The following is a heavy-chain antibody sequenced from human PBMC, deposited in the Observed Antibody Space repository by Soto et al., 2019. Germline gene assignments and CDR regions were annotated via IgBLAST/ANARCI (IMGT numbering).Heavy chain of an antibody. J-gene: IGHJ4*02. Sequence: GGSLRLSCAASGFTFSSYAMHWVRQAPGKGLEWVAVISYDGSNKYYADSVKGRFTISRDNSKNTLYLQMNSLRAEDTAVYYCAGSDILTGYYKSDYWGQGTLVTVSS. CDR2: ISYDGSNK. D-gene: IGHD3-9*01. CDR3: AGSDILTGYYKSDY. CDR1: GFTFSSYA. V-gene: IGHV3-30-3*01.